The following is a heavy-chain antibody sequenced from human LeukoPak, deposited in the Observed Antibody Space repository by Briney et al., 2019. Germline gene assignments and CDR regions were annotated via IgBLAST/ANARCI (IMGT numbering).Heavy chain of an antibody. CDR3: GNLRWFRLDY. D-gene: IGHD2-21*01. V-gene: IGHV3-11*01. CDR1: GFTFSDSY. CDR2: ISSSGNTI. Sequence: GGSLRLSCAASGFTFSDSYMSWIRQAPGKGLEWVSYISSSGNTIYYADSVKGRFTISRDNAKNSLYLQMNSLRAEDTAVYYCGNLRWFRLDYWGQGTLVTVSS. J-gene: IGHJ4*02.